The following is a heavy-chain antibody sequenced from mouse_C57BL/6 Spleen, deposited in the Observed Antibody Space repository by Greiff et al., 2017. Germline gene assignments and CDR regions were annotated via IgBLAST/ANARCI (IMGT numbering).Heavy chain of an antibody. CDR1: GYTFTDYY. Sequence: EVQLQESGPELVKPGASVKISCKASGYTFTDYYMNWVKQSHGKSLEWIGDINPNNGGTSYNQKFKGKATLTVDKSSSTAYMELRSLTSEDSAVYYCARVGSSYLDYWGQGTTLTVSS. D-gene: IGHD1-1*01. J-gene: IGHJ2*01. V-gene: IGHV1-26*01. CDR3: ARVGSSYLDY. CDR2: INPNNGGT.